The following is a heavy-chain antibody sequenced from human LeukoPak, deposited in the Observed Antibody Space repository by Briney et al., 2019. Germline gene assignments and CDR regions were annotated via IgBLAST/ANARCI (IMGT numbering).Heavy chain of an antibody. J-gene: IGHJ6*02. V-gene: IGHV3-30-3*01. CDR3: ARDHVVSARHNYYNGMDV. CDR1: GFTFSSYA. D-gene: IGHD2-2*01. Sequence: GGSLRLSCAASGFTFSSYAMLWVRQAPGKGLEWVAVISYDGSNKYYADSVKGRFTISRDNSKNTLYLQMNSLRAEDTAVYYCARDHVVSARHNYYNGMDVWGQGTTVTVSS. CDR2: ISYDGSNK.